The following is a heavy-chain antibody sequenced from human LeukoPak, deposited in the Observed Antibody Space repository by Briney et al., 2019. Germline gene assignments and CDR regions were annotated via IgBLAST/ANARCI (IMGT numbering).Heavy chain of an antibody. CDR1: GYSISSGYY. CDR2: IYHSGST. D-gene: IGHD3-10*01. Sequence: SETLSLTCAVSGYSISSGYYWGWIRQPPGKGLEWIGSIYHSGSTHYNPSLKSRVTISVDTSKNQFSLKLSSVTAADTAVYYCARHYGSGSYYTLNWFDPWGQGTLVTVSS. CDR3: ARHYGSGSYYTLNWFDP. J-gene: IGHJ5*02. V-gene: IGHV4-38-2*01.